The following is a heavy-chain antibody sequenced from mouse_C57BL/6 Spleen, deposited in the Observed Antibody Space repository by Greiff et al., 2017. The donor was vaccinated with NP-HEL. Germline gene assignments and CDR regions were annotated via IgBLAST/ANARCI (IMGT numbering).Heavy chain of an antibody. CDR2: IYPRSGNT. CDR1: GYTFTSYG. J-gene: IGHJ2*01. V-gene: IGHV1-81*01. CDR3: ARCPMMVRGFFDY. Sequence: QVQLKESGAELARPGASVKLSCKASGYTFTSYGISWVKQRTGQGLEWIGEIYPRSGNTYYNEKFKGKATLTADKSSSTAYMELRSLTSEDSAVYFCARCPMMVRGFFDYWGQGTTLTVSS. D-gene: IGHD2-3*01.